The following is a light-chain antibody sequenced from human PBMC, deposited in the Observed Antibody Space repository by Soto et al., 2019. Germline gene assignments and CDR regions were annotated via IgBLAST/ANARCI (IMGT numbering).Light chain of an antibody. CDR2: SAS. V-gene: IGKV3-20*01. J-gene: IGKJ2*02. CDR1: QSVSSDY. Sequence: EKVLTQSPGTLSLSPGEGATLSCRASQSVSSDYLAWYQQKPGQAPRLLIYSASSRSTGVPDRFSGSGSGTEFSLTIRRLEPEDFAVYYCQQYSSSPRTFGQGTKLEMK. CDR3: QQYSSSPRT.